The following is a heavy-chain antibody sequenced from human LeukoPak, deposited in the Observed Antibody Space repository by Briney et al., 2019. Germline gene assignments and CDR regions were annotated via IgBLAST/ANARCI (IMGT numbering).Heavy chain of an antibody. Sequence: GGSLRLSCAASGFTFSSHGMYWVRQAPGKGLEWVALIWYDGSKKNYADSVKGRFTISRDNSKNTLYLQMNSLRAEDTAVYYCARDISRGSLDYWGQETLVTVSS. CDR2: IWYDGSKK. V-gene: IGHV3-33*01. D-gene: IGHD2-15*01. J-gene: IGHJ4*02. CDR3: ARDISRGSLDY. CDR1: GFTFSSHG.